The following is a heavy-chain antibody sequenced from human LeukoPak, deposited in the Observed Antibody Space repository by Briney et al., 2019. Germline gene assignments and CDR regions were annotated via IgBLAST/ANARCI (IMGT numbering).Heavy chain of an antibody. V-gene: IGHV3-11*04. CDR2: ISSSGSTI. J-gene: IGHJ4*02. Sequence: GGSLRLSGAASGFTISDYYMSWLPQAPGLGLEWVSYISSSGSTIYYADQVKGRFTISRYNAKTSLDLQKNGRTSEDTAVSYGARESILAPPSDYWGQGSLVTVSS. CDR3: ARESILAPPSDY. D-gene: IGHD6-6*01. CDR1: GFTISDYY.